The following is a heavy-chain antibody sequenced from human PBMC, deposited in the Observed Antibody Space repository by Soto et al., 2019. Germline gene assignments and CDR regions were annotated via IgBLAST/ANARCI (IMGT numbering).Heavy chain of an antibody. CDR1: GGTFSSYA. CDR2: IIPIFGTA. J-gene: IGHJ4*02. D-gene: IGHD3-22*01. CDR3: ARTYYDSTYYFDY. V-gene: IGHV1-69*06. Sequence: ASVKVSCKASGGTFSSYAISWVRQAPGQGLEWMGGIIPIFGTANYAQKFQGRVTITADKSTSTAYMELSSLRSEDTAVYYCARTYYDSTYYFDYWGQGTLVTVSS.